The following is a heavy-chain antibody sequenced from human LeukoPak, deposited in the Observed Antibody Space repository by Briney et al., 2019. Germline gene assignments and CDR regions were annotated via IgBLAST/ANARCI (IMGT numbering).Heavy chain of an antibody. Sequence: GGSLRLSCAASGFTFSSYAMHWVRQAPGKGLEWVAVISYDGSNKYYADSAKGRFTISRDNSKNTLYLQMNSLRAEDTAVYYCARDMVRGVRLYGMDVWGQGTTVTVSS. J-gene: IGHJ6*02. V-gene: IGHV3-30*04. CDR3: ARDMVRGVRLYGMDV. D-gene: IGHD3-10*01. CDR1: GFTFSSYA. CDR2: ISYDGSNK.